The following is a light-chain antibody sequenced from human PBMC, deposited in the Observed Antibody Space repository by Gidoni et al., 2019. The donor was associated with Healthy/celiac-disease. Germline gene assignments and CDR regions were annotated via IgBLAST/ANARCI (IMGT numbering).Light chain of an antibody. V-gene: IGKV3-11*01. CDR3: QQRSNWPPMYT. Sequence: ESVLTQSPATLSLSPGERAILSCRSSKSVSSYLDWYQQKPGQAPRLLIYDASNRATGIPARFSGSGSGTDFALTISSLEPEYFAVYYCQQRSNWPPMYTFGQGTKLEIK. J-gene: IGKJ2*01. CDR2: DAS. CDR1: KSVSSY.